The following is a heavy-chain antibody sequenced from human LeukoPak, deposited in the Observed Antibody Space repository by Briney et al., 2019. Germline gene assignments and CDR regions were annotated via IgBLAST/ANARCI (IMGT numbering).Heavy chain of an antibody. V-gene: IGHV1-18*01. CDR3: AGAVAEHQFDY. Sequence: ASVKVSCKASGYTFTSYGISWVRQAPGQGLEWMGWISTYNGNTNYAQKLQGRVTMTTDTSTSIAYMELRSLRSEDTAVYYCAGAVAEHQFDYWGQGTLVTVSS. D-gene: IGHD6-19*01. CDR2: ISTYNGNT. CDR1: GYTFTSYG. J-gene: IGHJ4*02.